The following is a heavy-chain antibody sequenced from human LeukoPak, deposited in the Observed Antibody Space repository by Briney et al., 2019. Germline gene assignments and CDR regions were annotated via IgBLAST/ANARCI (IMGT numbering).Heavy chain of an antibody. J-gene: IGHJ6*02. CDR2: ISAYNGNT. Sequence: ASVKVSCKASGYTFTSYGISWVRQAPAQGLEWMGWISAYNGNTNYAQKLQGRVTMTTDTSTSTAYMELRSLRSDDTAVYYCARDGPGVVVVPAASYYYYGMDVWGQGTTVTVSS. CDR3: ARDGPGVVVVPAASYYYYGMDV. V-gene: IGHV1-18*01. CDR1: GYTFTSYG. D-gene: IGHD2-2*01.